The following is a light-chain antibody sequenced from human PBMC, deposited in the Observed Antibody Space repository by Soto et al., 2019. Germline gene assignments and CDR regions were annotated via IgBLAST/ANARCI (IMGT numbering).Light chain of an antibody. J-gene: IGKJ3*01. CDR2: AAS. V-gene: IGKV1-16*01. Sequence: DIQMTQSPSSLSASVGDRVTITCRASQDIGTYLVWFQQKPGKAPKSLIYAASRLQSGVPSRFSGSGSGKDVTLNISSLQPEDFATYYCQHYNNFPFTFGPGTKVDLK. CDR3: QHYNNFPFT. CDR1: QDIGTY.